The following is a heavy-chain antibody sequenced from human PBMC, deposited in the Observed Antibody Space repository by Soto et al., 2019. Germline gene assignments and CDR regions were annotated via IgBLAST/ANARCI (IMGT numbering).Heavy chain of an antibody. V-gene: IGHV3-23*01. CDR1: GFTFSVYA. D-gene: IGHD2-21*02. Sequence: EVQLLESGGGFVQPGGSLRLSCAATGFTFSVYAMTWVRQAPGKGLEWVSAVTANGGSTYSADSVKGRFTISRDNSKNTLFLQMNSLRAEDTAVYYCASLGVGDWANYYYYYGMDVWGQVTTVTVSS. J-gene: IGHJ6*02. CDR2: VTANGGST. CDR3: ASLGVGDWANYYYYYGMDV.